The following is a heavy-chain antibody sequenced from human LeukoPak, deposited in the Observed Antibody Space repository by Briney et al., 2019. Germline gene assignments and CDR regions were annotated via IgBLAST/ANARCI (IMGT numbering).Heavy chain of an antibody. CDR2: INHSGST. D-gene: IGHD1-26*01. Sequence: RSSETLSLTCAVYGGSFSGYYWSWIRQPPGKGLEWIGEINHSGSTNYNPSLKSRVTISVDTSKNQFSLKLSSVTAADTAVYYCARGGARIVGATRWAFDIWGQGTMVTVSS. CDR1: GGSFSGYY. V-gene: IGHV4-34*01. J-gene: IGHJ3*02. CDR3: ARGGARIVGATRWAFDI.